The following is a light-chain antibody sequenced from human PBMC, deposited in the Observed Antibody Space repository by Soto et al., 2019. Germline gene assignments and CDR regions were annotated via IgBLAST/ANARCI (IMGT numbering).Light chain of an antibody. Sequence: EIVLTQSPGTLSLSPGERATLSCRASQTVLNNYLTWYQQKPGQAPRRLIFGASFRATGIPDRFSGSGSGTDFTLTISRLEPEDSAVYYCQQYGTSPTTCGQGTKVEIK. J-gene: IGKJ1*01. CDR3: QQYGTSPTT. V-gene: IGKV3-20*01. CDR1: QTVLNNY. CDR2: GAS.